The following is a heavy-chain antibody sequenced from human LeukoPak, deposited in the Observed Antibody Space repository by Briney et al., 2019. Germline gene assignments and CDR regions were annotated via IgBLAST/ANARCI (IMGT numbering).Heavy chain of an antibody. CDR1: GFTFSSCA. V-gene: IGHV3-23*01. CDR2: ISDSGGST. CDR3: ASQKEKFYDSSGNY. D-gene: IGHD3-22*01. J-gene: IGHJ4*02. Sequence: PGGSLRLSCAASGFTFSSCAMSWVRRAPGKGLKWVSAISDSGGSTYYADSAKGRFTISRDNSRNTLYLQMNNLRAEDTAIYYCASQKEKFYDSSGNYWSQGTLVTVSS.